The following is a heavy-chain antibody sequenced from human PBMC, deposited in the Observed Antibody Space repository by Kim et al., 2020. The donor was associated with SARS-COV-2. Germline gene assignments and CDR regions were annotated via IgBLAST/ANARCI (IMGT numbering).Heavy chain of an antibody. CDR2: ISGSGGST. CDR3: AKEVLRYFDWLSGENDY. V-gene: IGHV3-23*01. J-gene: IGHJ4*02. CDR1: GFTFSSYA. Sequence: GGSLRLSCAASGFTFSSYAMSWVRQAPGKGLEWVSAISGSGGSTYYADSVKGRFTISRDNSKNTLYLQMNSLRAEDTAVYYCAKEVLRYFDWLSGENDYWGQGTLVTVSS. D-gene: IGHD3-9*01.